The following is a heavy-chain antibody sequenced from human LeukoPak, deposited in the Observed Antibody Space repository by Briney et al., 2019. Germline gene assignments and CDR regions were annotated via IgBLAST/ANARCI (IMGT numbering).Heavy chain of an antibody. CDR3: ARDRERGNSNPFFDY. D-gene: IGHD4-11*01. CDR2: IYYSGST. J-gene: IGHJ4*02. Sequence: KSSETLSLTCTVSGGSVSSGTYYWSWIRQPPGKGLEWIGYIYYSGSTNYNPSLKSRVTISVDTSKNQFSLKLSSVTAADTAVYYCARDRERGNSNPFFDYWGQGTLVTVSS. V-gene: IGHV4-61*01. CDR1: GGSVSSGTYY.